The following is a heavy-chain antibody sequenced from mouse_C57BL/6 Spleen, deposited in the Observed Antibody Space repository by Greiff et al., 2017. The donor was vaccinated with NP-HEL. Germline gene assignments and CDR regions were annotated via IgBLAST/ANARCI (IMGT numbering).Heavy chain of an antibody. Sequence: QVQLQQPGAELVKPGASVKVSCKASGYTFTSYWMHWVKQRPGQGLEWIGRIHPSDSDTNYNQKFKGKDTLTVDKSSSTSYMQLSSLTSEDSAVYYCEIKGIDYGYDDGSWFAYWGQGTLVTVSA. CDR1: GYTFTSYW. CDR2: IHPSDSDT. J-gene: IGHJ3*01. CDR3: EIKGIDYGYDDGSWFAY. V-gene: IGHV1-74*01. D-gene: IGHD2-2*01.